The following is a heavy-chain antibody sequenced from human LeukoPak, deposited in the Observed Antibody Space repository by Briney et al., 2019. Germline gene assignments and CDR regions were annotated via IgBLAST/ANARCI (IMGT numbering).Heavy chain of an antibody. V-gene: IGHV1-18*01. CDR1: GYTLTSYG. J-gene: IGHJ4*02. CDR3: ARRPEYGAIYDY. D-gene: IGHD4/OR15-4a*01. Sequence: ASVKVSCEASGYTLTSYGITWVRQAPGQGLEWMGWISPYNGKTNYAQKLQGRVTMTADKFTSTVYMELGSLRSEDTAVYYCARRPEYGAIYDYWGQGTLVTVSS. CDR2: ISPYNGKT.